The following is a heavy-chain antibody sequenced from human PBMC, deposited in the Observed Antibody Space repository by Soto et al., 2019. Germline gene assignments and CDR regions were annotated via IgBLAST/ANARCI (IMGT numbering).Heavy chain of an antibody. CDR1: GFTFSSYG. CDR2: ISYDGSNK. CDR3: AKGHTPYSGSYYAYYFEY. J-gene: IGHJ4*02. Sequence: GGSLRLSCGASGFTFSSYGMHWVRQAPGKGLEWVAVISYDGSNKYYADSVKGRFTISRDNSKNTLYLQMNSLRAEDTAVYYCAKGHTPYSGSYYAYYFEYWGQGTLVTVSS. D-gene: IGHD1-26*01. V-gene: IGHV3-30*18.